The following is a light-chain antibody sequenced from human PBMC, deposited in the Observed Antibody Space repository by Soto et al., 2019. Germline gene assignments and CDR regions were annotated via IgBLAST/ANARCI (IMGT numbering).Light chain of an antibody. V-gene: IGKV1-27*01. CDR2: AAS. CDR3: QKYNIALLT. Sequence: DIKMNLSASSLSSSERDRVAITCRASQAINNYLAWYQQKPGKFPKLLIYAASTLHPGVPSRFSGSGSGTDFTLTISSLQPEDVATYYCQKYNIALLTFGPGRRLAIK. CDR1: QAINNY. J-gene: IGKJ5*01.